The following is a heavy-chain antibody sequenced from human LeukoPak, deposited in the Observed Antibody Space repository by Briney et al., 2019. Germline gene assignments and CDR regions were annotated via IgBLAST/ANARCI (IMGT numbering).Heavy chain of an antibody. Sequence: SETLSLTCTVSGGSISSYYWSWIRQPPGKGLEWIGYIYYSGSTNYNPSLKSRVTISVDTSKNQFSLKLSSVTAADTAVYYCARHGAMRGSYVDTAMVPDYYYGMDVWGQGTTVTVSS. CDR3: ARHGAMRGSYVDTAMVPDYYYGMDV. CDR2: IYYSGST. CDR1: GGSISSYY. J-gene: IGHJ6*02. D-gene: IGHD5-18*01. V-gene: IGHV4-59*08.